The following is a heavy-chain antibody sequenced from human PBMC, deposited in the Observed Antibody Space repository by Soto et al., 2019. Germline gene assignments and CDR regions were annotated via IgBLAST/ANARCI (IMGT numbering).Heavy chain of an antibody. D-gene: IGHD3-3*01. CDR1: GGSFSGYY. J-gene: IGHJ6*02. V-gene: IGHV4-34*01. CDR3: ARVLSRRQCGVVIITAYGMDV. CDR2: INHSGST. Sequence: QVQLQQWGAGLLKPSETLSLTCAVYGGSFSGYYWSWIRQPPGKGLGWIGEINHSGSTNYNPSLKSRVTISVDTSKNQFSLKLSSVTAADTAVYYCARVLSRRQCGVVIITAYGMDVWGQGTTVTVSS.